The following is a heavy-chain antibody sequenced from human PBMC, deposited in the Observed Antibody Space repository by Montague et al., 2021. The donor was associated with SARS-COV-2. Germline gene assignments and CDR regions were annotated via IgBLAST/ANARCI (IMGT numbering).Heavy chain of an antibody. J-gene: IGHJ6*02. Sequence: SLRLSCAASGFGFSRYWMTWVRQAPGKGLEWMANINQDGGEKYYVDSVKGRFTVSRDNAKNSLYLQSNSLRDEDTAVYYCATFKYCTTSTCAVEPHYYYYSGMDVWGQGTTVTVSS. CDR2: INQDGGEK. CDR3: ATFKYCTTSTCAVEPHYYYYSGMDV. CDR1: GFGFSRYW. V-gene: IGHV3-7*01. D-gene: IGHD2-8*01.